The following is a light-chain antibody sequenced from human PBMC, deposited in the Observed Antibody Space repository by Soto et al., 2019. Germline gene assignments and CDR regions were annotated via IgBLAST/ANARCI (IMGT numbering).Light chain of an antibody. CDR3: QQAISVTST. V-gene: IGKV1-12*01. CDR2: PXS. J-gene: IGKJ5*01. Sequence: DIQMTQSPSSVAASIGARVSIPXRASQGIGSYLGWYQQQQGXAPKXXXAPXSSLQTGGPSRLSGSGSGTDFTLPISSLQPEDFGTYYCQQAISVTSTFGQGTRLEIK. CDR1: QGIGSY.